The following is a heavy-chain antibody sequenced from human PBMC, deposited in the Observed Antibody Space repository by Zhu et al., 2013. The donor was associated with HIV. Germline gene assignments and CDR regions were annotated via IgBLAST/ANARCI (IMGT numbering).Heavy chain of an antibody. CDR1: GGSISSYY. Sequence: QVQLQESGPGLVKPSETLSLTCTVSGGSISSYYWSWIRQPPGKGLEWIGYIHYSGSTNYNPSLKSRVTISGDTSKKQFSLKLTSVTAADTAVYYCARGGIVEPTAPTAGVFDIWGRGTMVTVSS. D-gene: IGHD1-26*01. J-gene: IGHJ3*02. CDR2: IHYSGST. V-gene: IGHV4-59*01. CDR3: ARGGIVEPTAPTAGVFDI.